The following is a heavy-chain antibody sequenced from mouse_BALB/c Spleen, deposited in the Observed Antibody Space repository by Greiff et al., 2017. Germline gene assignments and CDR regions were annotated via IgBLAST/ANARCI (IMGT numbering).Heavy chain of an antibody. Sequence: EVQLVESGAGLVQPGGSLKLSCAASGFTFSSFGMHWVRQAPDKGLEWVANISSGSSTTYYADTVKGRFTISRDNPNNTLFLQMSSLRSEATALYYCRRGDYYGDVDYWGQGTTLTVSS. J-gene: IGHJ2*01. CDR2: ISSGSSTT. V-gene: IGHV5-17*02. CDR3: RRGDYYGDVDY. CDR1: GFTFSSFG. D-gene: IGHD1-2*01.